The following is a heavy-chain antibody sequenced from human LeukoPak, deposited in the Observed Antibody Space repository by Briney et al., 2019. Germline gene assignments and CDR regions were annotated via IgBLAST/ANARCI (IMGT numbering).Heavy chain of an antibody. D-gene: IGHD6-13*01. CDR1: GFTFSDYN. V-gene: IGHV3-48*01. Sequence: GSLRLSCAASGFTFSDYNMNWVRQAPGKGLEWVSYISHSSTLIYYADSVEGRFTISRDNAKNSLYLQMIGLRAEDTAVYYCARETLSSSWTYDYWGQGTLVTVSS. CDR3: ARETLSSSWTYDY. CDR2: ISHSSTLI. J-gene: IGHJ4*02.